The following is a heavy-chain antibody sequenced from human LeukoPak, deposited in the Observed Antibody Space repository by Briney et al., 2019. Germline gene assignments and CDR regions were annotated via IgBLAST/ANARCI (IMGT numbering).Heavy chain of an antibody. CDR1: GFTFSNYN. V-gene: IGHV3-21*01. Sequence: GGSLRLSCAASGFTFSNYNMNWVRQAPGKGLEWVSSISSGSSCIFYADSVKGRFTISRDNAKNSLYLQMNSLRVEDTALYYCARYSGTYRDYWGQGTLVTVSS. CDR3: ARYSGTYRDY. D-gene: IGHD1-26*01. CDR2: ISSGSSCI. J-gene: IGHJ4*02.